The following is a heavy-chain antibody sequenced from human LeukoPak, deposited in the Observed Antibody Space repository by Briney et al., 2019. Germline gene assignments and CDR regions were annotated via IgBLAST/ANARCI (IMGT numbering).Heavy chain of an antibody. J-gene: IGHJ4*02. CDR2: IYYSGST. D-gene: IGHD5-24*01. Sequence: PSETLSLTCTVSGGSISSYYWSWIRQPPGKGLEWIGYIYYSGSTNYNPSLKSRVTISVDTSKNQFSLKLSSVTAAGTAVYYCARSRDGYNFGDYWGQGTLVTVSS. CDR3: ARSRDGYNFGDY. V-gene: IGHV4-59*01. CDR1: GGSISSYY.